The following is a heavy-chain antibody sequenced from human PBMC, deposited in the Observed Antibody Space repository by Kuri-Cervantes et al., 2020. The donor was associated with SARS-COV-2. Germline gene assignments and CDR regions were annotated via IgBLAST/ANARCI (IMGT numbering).Heavy chain of an antibody. CDR2: INWNGGTT. CDR3: ARSAAAGSAGDFDY. J-gene: IGHJ4*02. CDR1: GFTVSSNY. D-gene: IGHD6-13*01. Sequence: GGSLRLSCAASGFTVSSNYMGWVRQAPGKGLEWVFGINWNGGTTHYADSVKGRFTISRDNAKNSLYLQMNSLSAEDTALYYCARSAAAGSAGDFDYWGQGTLVTVSS. V-gene: IGHV3-20*04.